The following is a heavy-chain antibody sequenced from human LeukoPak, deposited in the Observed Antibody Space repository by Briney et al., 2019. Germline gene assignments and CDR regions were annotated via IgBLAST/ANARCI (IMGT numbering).Heavy chain of an antibody. CDR3: AKFRGYSGTNRYYFDY. D-gene: IGHD1-26*01. CDR1: GFTFSSYA. J-gene: IGHJ4*02. Sequence: PGGSLRLSCAASGFTFSSYAMHWVRQAPGKGLEWVAVISYDGSNKYYADSVKGRFTISRDNSKNTLYLQMNSLRAEDTAVYYCAKFRGYSGTNRYYFDYWGQGTLVTVSS. V-gene: IGHV3-30-3*02. CDR2: ISYDGSNK.